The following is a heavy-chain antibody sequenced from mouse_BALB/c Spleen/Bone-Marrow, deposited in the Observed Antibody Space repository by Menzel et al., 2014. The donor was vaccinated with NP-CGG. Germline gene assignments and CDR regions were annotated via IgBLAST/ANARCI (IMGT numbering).Heavy chain of an antibody. CDR3: TRWRILEGLDY. CDR2: INPSNGGT. J-gene: IGHJ2*01. Sequence: QVQLQQSGAELVKPGASVKLSCKASGYTFTSYYMYWVKQRPGQGLEWIREINPSNGGTNFNEKFKSKATLTVDKSSSTAYMQLSSLTSEDSAVYYCTRWRILEGLDYWGQGTTLTVSS. CDR1: GYTFTSYY. D-gene: IGHD2-2*01. V-gene: IGHV1S81*02.